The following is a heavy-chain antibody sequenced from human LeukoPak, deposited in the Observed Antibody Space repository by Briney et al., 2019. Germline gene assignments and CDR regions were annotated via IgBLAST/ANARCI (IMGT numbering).Heavy chain of an antibody. D-gene: IGHD3-22*01. CDR3: ARESSYDSSGYYYHYFDY. CDR1: GYTFTSYG. J-gene: IGHJ4*02. Sequence: GGSVKVSCKASGYTFTSYGISWVRQAHGQGLEWMGWISAYNGNTNYAQKLQGRVTMTTDTSTSTAYMELRSLRSDDTAVYYCARESSYDSSGYYYHYFDYWGQGTLVTVSS. CDR2: ISAYNGNT. V-gene: IGHV1-18*01.